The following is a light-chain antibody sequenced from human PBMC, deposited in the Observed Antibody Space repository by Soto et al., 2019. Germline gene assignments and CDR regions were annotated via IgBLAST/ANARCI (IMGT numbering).Light chain of an antibody. J-gene: IGLJ1*01. CDR3: SSYTSTSTRV. CDR2: EVS. Sequence: QSVLTQPAFVSGSPGQSITISCTVTSSDVGGYNYVSWYQHPPGKAPKLMISEVSNRPSGVSNRFSGSKSGNTASLTISGLQAEDEADYYCSSYTSTSTRVFGTGTKVTLL. V-gene: IGLV2-14*01. CDR1: SSDVGGYNY.